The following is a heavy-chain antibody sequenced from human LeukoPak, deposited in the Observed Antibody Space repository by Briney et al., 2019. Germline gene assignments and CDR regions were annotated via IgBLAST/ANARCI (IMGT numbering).Heavy chain of an antibody. D-gene: IGHD3-22*01. CDR2: IYYSGST. J-gene: IGHJ3*02. V-gene: IGHV4-39*07. CDR1: GGSISSSSYY. Sequence: SETLSLTCTVSGGSISSSSYYWGWIRQPPGKGLEWIGSIYYSGSTYYNPSLKSRVTISVDTSKNQFSLKLSSVTAADTAVYYCARDSPTYYYDSSGYYHHDAFDIWGQGTMVTVSS. CDR3: ARDSPTYYYDSSGYYHHDAFDI.